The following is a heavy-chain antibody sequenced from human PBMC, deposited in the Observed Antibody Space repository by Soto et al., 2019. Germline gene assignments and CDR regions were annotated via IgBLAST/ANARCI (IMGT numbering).Heavy chain of an antibody. V-gene: IGHV3-30-3*01. CDR3: GAPFGVGGGGFDY. J-gene: IGHJ4*02. CDR2: ISYDGTKK. CDR1: RFTFGSYA. Sequence: QVQLEESGGGVVQPERSLRLSCAASRFTFGSYAMHWVRQAPGKGLEWVASISYDGTKKDYADSLQGRFTISRDNSRGPLYPQINSLGVENRVFFFCGAPFGVGGGGFDYWGRGTLVTVSS. D-gene: IGHD3-16*01.